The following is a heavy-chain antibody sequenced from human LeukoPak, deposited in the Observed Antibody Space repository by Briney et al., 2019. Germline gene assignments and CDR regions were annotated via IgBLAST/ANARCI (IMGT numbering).Heavy chain of an antibody. V-gene: IGHV4-59*11. CDR1: GASISGHY. CDR3: ARDSRGYNWFDP. CDR2: AYSSGST. D-gene: IGHD2-2*01. Sequence: SETLSLTCTVSGASISGHYWIWIRQPPGRGLEWIGYAYSSGSTNYNPSLKSRVTMSVDTSKNQFSLKLSSVTAADTAVYYCARDSRGYNWFDPWGQGTLVTVSS. J-gene: IGHJ5*02.